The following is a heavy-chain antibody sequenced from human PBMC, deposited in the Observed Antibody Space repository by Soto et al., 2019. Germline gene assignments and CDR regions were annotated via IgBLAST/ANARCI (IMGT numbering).Heavy chain of an antibody. J-gene: IGHJ6*02. CDR1: GYTFTSYG. D-gene: IGHD3-10*01. Sequence: QVQLVQSGAEVKKPGASVKVSCKASGYTFTSYGISWVRQAPGQGLEWMGWISAYNGNTNYAQKLQGRVTMTTDTSTSTAYMELRSLRSDDTAVYYCARGGWFGELLSYDYYYGMDVWGQGTTVTVSS. V-gene: IGHV1-18*04. CDR2: ISAYNGNT. CDR3: ARGGWFGELLSYDYYYGMDV.